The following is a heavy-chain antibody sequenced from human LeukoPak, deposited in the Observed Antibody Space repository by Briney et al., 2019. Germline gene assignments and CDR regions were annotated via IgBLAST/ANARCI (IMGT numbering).Heavy chain of an antibody. CDR2: LWYDGRNK. CDR1: GFTFRNYG. V-gene: IGHV3-33*01. J-gene: IGHJ4*02. Sequence: PGGSLRLSCAPSGFTFRNYGMRWVRQAPGKGLEWVSGLWYDGRNKAYADSVKGRFTISRDNSENMLYLQMNSLRDEDTAVYYCARGLMTPNTYCDLWGQGTLVTVSS. CDR3: ARGLMTPNTYCDL. D-gene: IGHD2-8*01.